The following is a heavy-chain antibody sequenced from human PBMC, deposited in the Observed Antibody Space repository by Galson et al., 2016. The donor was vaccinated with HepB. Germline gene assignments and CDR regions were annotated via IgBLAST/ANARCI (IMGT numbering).Heavy chain of an antibody. Sequence: SVKVSCKASGYTFSGYFMHWVRQAPGQGLEWMGVMNPNGNKISYAQKFESRVTMTRDTSTSTVYMELNSLRSEDTAVYYCVREILGVVYWGQGSLVTVSS. CDR1: GYTFSGYF. CDR3: VREILGVVY. J-gene: IGHJ1*01. D-gene: IGHD3-3*01. CDR2: MNPNGNKI. V-gene: IGHV1-46*01.